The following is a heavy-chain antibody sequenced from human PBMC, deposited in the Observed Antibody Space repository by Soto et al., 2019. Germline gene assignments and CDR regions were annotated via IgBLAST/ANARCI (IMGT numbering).Heavy chain of an antibody. V-gene: IGHV1-69*13. CDR2: IIPIFGTA. Sequence: SVKVSCKSSGGTFSSYAISCVRQAPGQGLEWMGGIIPIFGTANYAQKFQGRVTITADESTSTAYMELSSLRSEDTAVYYCARDLTGTHYYGMDVWGQGTTVTVSS. D-gene: IGHD1-20*01. CDR1: GGTFSSYA. J-gene: IGHJ6*02. CDR3: ARDLTGTHYYGMDV.